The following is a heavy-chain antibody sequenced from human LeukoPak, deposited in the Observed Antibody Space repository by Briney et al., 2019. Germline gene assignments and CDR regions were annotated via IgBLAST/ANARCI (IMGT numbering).Heavy chain of an antibody. J-gene: IGHJ4*02. CDR2: IYHSGST. CDR3: ARDHKRFLEWLLTRKYCFDY. Sequence: SETLSLTCTVSGYSIGSGYYWGWIRQPPGKGLEWIGSIYHSGSTYYNPSLKSRVTISVDTSKNQFSLKLSSVTAADTAVYYCARDHKRFLEWLLTRKYCFDYWGQGTLVTVSS. CDR1: GYSIGSGYY. V-gene: IGHV4-38-2*02. D-gene: IGHD3-3*01.